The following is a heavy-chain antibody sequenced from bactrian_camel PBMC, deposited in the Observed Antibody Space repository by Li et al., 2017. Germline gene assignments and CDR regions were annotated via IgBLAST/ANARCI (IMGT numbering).Heavy chain of an antibody. CDR3: AADREGHCLYLHERRN. V-gene: IGHV3S53*01. CDR1: GAAYLDYC. CDR2: IDTEGTT. J-gene: IGHJ4*01. D-gene: IGHD2*01. Sequence: HVQLVESGGGSVQAGGSLSLSCVASGAAYLDYCMGWFRQGPGKEREGGASIDTEGTTNYADSVKGRFTISKDIAENTLYLQMNSLAPEDSAVYYCAADREGHCLYLHERRNWGLGTQVTVS.